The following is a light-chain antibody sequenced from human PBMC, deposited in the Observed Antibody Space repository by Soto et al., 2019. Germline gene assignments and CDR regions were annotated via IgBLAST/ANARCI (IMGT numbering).Light chain of an antibody. J-gene: IGKJ5*01. CDR2: AAS. CDR1: QGIDTS. V-gene: IGKV1-9*01. CDR3: KQLHGYTIT. Sequence: ILLTQSPSSLSASVGDRVTITCRASQGIDTSLAWYQQKPGKAPKLLIYAASNFQSGVPSRFSGSGSWTHFTLTISSLQPEYFATDYCKQLHGYTITFGQGTRLEI.